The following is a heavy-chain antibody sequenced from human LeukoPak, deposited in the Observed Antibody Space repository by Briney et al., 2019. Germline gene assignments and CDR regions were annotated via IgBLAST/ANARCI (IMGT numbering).Heavy chain of an antibody. CDR2: VYYSGRSGST. CDR1: NGSFNSYY. D-gene: IGHD6-19*01. V-gene: IGHV4-59*08. J-gene: IGHJ4*02. Sequence: KPSETLSLTCTVSNGSFNSYYWTWIRQPPGKGLEWIGFVYYSGRSGSTNYNPSLTSRVTISVDTSENQVYLKLTSLTAADTAMYYCARRSRSSGWGGNLDSWGQGTLVTVSS. CDR3: ARRSRSSGWGGNLDS.